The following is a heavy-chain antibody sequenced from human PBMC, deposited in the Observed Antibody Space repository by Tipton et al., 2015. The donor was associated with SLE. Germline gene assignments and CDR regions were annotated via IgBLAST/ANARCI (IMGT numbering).Heavy chain of an antibody. CDR2: FYYSGSTY. D-gene: IGHD6-13*01. J-gene: IGHJ6*03. Sequence: TLSLTCTVSGYSISSISYYWGWIRQPPGKGLEWIASFYYSGSTYYYNPSLKSRVTISVDTSKNQFSLKLSSVTAADTAVYYCASTIAAAGSFYYYYYMDVWGKGTTVTVSS. V-gene: IGHV4-39*07. CDR3: ASTIAAAGSFYYYYYMDV. CDR1: GYSISSISYY.